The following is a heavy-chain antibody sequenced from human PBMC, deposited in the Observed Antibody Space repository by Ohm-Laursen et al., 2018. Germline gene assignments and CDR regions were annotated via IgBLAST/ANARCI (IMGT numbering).Heavy chain of an antibody. D-gene: IGHD1-14*01. CDR2: ISSSSSYI. CDR3: ARDPIDNNGYNPDY. J-gene: IGHJ4*02. V-gene: IGHV3-21*01. Sequence: SPRLSCSAPGFTFSSYSMNWVRQAPGKGLEWVSSISSSSSYIYYADSVKGRFTISRDNAKNSLYLQMNSLRAEDTAIYYCARDPIDNNGYNPDYWGQGTLVTVSS. CDR1: GFTFSSYS.